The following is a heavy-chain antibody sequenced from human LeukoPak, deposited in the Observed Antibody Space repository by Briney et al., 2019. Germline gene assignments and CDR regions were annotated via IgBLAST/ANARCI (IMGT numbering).Heavy chain of an antibody. J-gene: IGHJ4*02. Sequence: PGESLKISCKGSGYTFTSYWIGWVRQMPGKGLEWMGIINPGDSDTRYSPSFQGQVTVSADKSVSTAYLQWSSLKASDTAMYYCARTYYPDRTGYYFDYWGQGTLVSVSS. V-gene: IGHV5-51*01. CDR2: INPGDSDT. CDR3: ARTYYPDRTGYYFDY. CDR1: GYTFTSYW. D-gene: IGHD3-22*01.